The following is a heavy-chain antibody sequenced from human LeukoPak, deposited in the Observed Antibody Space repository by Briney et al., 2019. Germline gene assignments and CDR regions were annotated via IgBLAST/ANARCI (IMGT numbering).Heavy chain of an antibody. CDR3: ATGRMGATIPLYYYYYMDV. Sequence: SVKVSCKATGGTFNSYGIIWGRQSPGQGLEWMGGIIPILGTANYAQKFQGRVTISADKSTSTAYMELSSLRSEDTAVYYCATGRMGATIPLYYYYYMDVWGKGTTVTISS. V-gene: IGHV1-69*10. J-gene: IGHJ6*03. CDR2: IIPILGTA. CDR1: GGTFNSYG. D-gene: IGHD1-26*01.